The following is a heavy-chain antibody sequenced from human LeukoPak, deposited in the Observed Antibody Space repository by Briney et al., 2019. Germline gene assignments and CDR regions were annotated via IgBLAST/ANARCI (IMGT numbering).Heavy chain of an antibody. J-gene: IGHJ6*03. Sequence: SETLSLTCTVSGGSISSSSYYGGWIRQPPGRGGEWIESIYYSVSTYYNPSLKSRVTISVDTSKNHFSLTLSSVTAADTAVYYCARHVSTYYGSGSSLYMDVWGKGTTVTISS. CDR3: ARHVSTYYGSGSSLYMDV. V-gene: IGHV4-39*01. CDR2: IYYSVST. CDR1: GGSISSSSYY. D-gene: IGHD3-10*01.